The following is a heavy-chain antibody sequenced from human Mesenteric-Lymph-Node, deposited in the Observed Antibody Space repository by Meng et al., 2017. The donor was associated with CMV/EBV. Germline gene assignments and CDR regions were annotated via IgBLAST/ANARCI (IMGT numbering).Heavy chain of an antibody. CDR3: ARDGVHDFWSGRGYFDY. CDR1: GGSVSSGSYY. J-gene: IGHJ4*02. Sequence: SETLSLTCTVSGGSVSSGSYYWSWIRQPPGKGLEWIGYIYYSGSTNYNPSLKSRVTTSVDTSKNQFSLKLSSVTAADTAMYYCARDGVHDFWSGRGYFDYWGQGILVTVSS. CDR2: IYYSGST. V-gene: IGHV4-61*01. D-gene: IGHD3-3*01.